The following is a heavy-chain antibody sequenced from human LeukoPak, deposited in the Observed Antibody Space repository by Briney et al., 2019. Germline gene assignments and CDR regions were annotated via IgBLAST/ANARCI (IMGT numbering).Heavy chain of an antibody. CDR3: AKGTRTTSGTSFDY. D-gene: IGHD1-1*01. CDR1: GFTFSSYA. J-gene: IGHJ4*02. V-gene: IGHV3-23*01. Sequence: GSLRLSCAASGFTFSSYAMSWVRQAPGKGLEWVSSISGSGGNTYYADSVKGRFTISRDNSKNTLYLQMNSLRAEDTAVYYCAKGTRTTSGTSFDYWGQGSLVSVSS. CDR2: ISGSGGNT.